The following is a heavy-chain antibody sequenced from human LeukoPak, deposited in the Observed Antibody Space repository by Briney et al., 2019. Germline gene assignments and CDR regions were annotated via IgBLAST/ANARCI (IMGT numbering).Heavy chain of an antibody. CDR3: ARDLGYCSSTSCYTRGGFDY. V-gene: IGHV1-2*02. CDR2: INPNSGGT. J-gene: IGHJ4*02. Sequence: ASVKVSCKASGYTFTGYYMRWVRQAPGQGLEWMGWINPNSGGTNYAQKFQGRVTMTRDTSISTAYMELSRLRSDDTAVNYCARDLGYCSSTSCYTRGGFDYWGQGTLVTVSS. CDR1: GYTFTGYY. D-gene: IGHD2-2*02.